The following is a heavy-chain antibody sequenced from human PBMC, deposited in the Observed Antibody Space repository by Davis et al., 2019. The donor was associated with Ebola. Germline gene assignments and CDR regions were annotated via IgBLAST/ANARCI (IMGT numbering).Heavy chain of an antibody. D-gene: IGHD3-10*01. V-gene: IGHV3-48*02. Sequence: GESLKISCGASGFTFRSYVMSWVRQAPGKGLEWVSYISSSSSTIYYADSVKGRFTISRDNAKNSLYLQMNSLRDEDTAVYYCASPPGSVGELVFDYWGQGTLVTVSS. CDR3: ASPPGSVGELVFDY. CDR1: GFTFRSYV. J-gene: IGHJ4*02. CDR2: ISSSSSTI.